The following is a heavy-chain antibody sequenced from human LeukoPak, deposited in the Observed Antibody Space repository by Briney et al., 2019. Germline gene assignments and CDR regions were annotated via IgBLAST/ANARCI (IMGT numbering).Heavy chain of an antibody. J-gene: IGHJ4*02. V-gene: IGHV4-34*01. CDR2: INHSGST. CDR1: GGSFSGYY. Sequence: SETLSLTCAVHGGSFSGYYWSWIRQPPGKGLEWIGEINHSGSTNYNPSLKSRVTISVDTSKNQFSLKLSSVTAADTAVYYCARHYGPWGQGTLVTVSS. D-gene: IGHD3-16*01. CDR3: ARHYGP.